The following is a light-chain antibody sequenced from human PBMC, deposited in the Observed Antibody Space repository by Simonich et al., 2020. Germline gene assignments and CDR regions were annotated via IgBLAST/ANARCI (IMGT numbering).Light chain of an antibody. J-gene: IGKJ5*01. CDR2: WSY. V-gene: IGKV4-1*01. Sequence: DIVMTQSPDSLAVSLGERATINCKSSQGVLYSSNNRNYLAWYQQKPGQPPKLLIYWSYTRESGFPDRFSGSGSGTDFTLPISSLQAEDVAVYYCQQYYSTPSITFGQGTRLEIK. CDR3: QQYYSTPSIT. CDR1: QGVLYSSNNRNY.